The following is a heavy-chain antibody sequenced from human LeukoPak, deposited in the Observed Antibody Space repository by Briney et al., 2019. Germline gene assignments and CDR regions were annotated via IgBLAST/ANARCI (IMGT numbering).Heavy chain of an antibody. J-gene: IGHJ4*02. D-gene: IGHD3-10*01. CDR3: ASAYYYGSGSYYPTLDY. CDR1: GGSFSGYY. Sequence: SETLPLTCAVYGGSFSGYYWSWIRQPPGKGLEWIGEINHGGSTNYNPSLKSRVTISVDTSKNQFSLKLSSVTAADTAVYYCASAYYYGSGSYYPTLDYWGQGTLVTVSS. V-gene: IGHV4-34*01. CDR2: INHGGST.